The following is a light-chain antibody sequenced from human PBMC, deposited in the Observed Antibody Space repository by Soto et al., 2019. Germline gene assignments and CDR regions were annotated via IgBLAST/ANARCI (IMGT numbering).Light chain of an antibody. CDR2: AAS. J-gene: IGKJ3*01. Sequence: DIQMTQSPSSVSASLGDRVTITCRASQDISSWLAWYQQRPGKAPKLLIYAASNLQSGVPSRFSGSGSGTDLNPTITSLQSEHFATYYCHQDTSFPVTFGPGTKVD. CDR1: QDISSW. CDR3: HQDTSFPVT. V-gene: IGKV1-12*01.